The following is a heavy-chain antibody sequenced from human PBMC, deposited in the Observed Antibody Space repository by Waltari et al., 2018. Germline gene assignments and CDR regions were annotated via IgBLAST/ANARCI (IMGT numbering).Heavy chain of an antibody. CDR2: IYHSGKT. D-gene: IGHD2-8*02. J-gene: IGHJ4*02. V-gene: IGHV4-4*02. CDR3: AADRGVGLYFDY. CDR1: GASISRKYW. Sequence: QVQLQESGPGLVKPSGTLTLTCAVSGASISRKYWWSCVRQAPGKGLEWMGEIYHSGKTYYNPSLKSRVTISVDKSKTQFSLNLSSVTAADTAVYYCAADRGVGLYFDYWGQGTLVTVSS.